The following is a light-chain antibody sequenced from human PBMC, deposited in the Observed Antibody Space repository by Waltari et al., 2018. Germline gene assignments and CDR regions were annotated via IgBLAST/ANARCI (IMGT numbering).Light chain of an antibody. V-gene: IGKV3-11*01. Sequence: SCSASQIVGTNLAWYQKRPGQAPRLLIYDAFDRAAGVPARFSGSSSGVEFTLTISSLEPEDSGVYFCQQRYKWPHSFGGGTKVEI. J-gene: IGKJ4*01. CDR2: DAF. CDR3: QQRYKWPHS. CDR1: QIVGTN.